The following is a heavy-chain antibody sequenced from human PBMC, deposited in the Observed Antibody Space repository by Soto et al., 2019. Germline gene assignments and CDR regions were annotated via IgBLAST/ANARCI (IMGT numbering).Heavy chain of an antibody. CDR3: ARSRYYYDRALDY. Sequence: QLQLQESGPGLVKPSETLSLTCTVSGGSISSSSYYWGWIRQPPGKGLEWIGSIYYSGSTYYNPSLKSRVTISVDTSKNQFSLKLSSVTAADTAVYYCARSRYYYDRALDYWGQGTLVTVSS. J-gene: IGHJ4*02. CDR1: GGSISSSSYY. CDR2: IYYSGST. V-gene: IGHV4-39*01. D-gene: IGHD3-22*01.